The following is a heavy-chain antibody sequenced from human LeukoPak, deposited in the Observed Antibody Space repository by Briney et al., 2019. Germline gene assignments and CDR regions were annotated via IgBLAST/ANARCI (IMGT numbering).Heavy chain of an antibody. Sequence: GGSLRLSCEASGFSLSSYEMNWVRQAPGKGLEWVSVIGGSGGSTYYADSVKGRFTISRDNSKNTLSLQMNSLRAEDTAVYYCAKVIGWDYFDYWGQGTLVTVSS. J-gene: IGHJ4*02. CDR1: GFSLSSYE. D-gene: IGHD6-19*01. CDR3: AKVIGWDYFDY. CDR2: IGGSGGST. V-gene: IGHV3-23*01.